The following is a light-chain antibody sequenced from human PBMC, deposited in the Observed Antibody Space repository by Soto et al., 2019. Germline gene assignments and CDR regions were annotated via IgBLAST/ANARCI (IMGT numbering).Light chain of an antibody. J-gene: IGKJ3*01. V-gene: IGKV1-33*01. CDR3: QQYDALPPT. CDR1: RDINNN. CDR2: AAS. Sequence: DIKMTQYPSSLSASVGDRVTITCQASRDINNNLNWYQQSPGKAPNLLIYAASSLETGVPSRFTGSGSGTDFTFSISSLQPEDVATYYCQQYDALPPTFGPGTKLDVK.